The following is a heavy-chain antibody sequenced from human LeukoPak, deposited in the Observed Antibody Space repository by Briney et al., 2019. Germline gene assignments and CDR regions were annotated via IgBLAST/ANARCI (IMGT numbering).Heavy chain of an antibody. V-gene: IGHV3-23*01. D-gene: IGHD5-12*01. J-gene: IGHJ4*02. CDR3: AREGYSGYYFDY. Sequence: PGGSLRLSCAASGFTFSSYAMSWVRQAPGKGLEWVSAISGSGGSTYYADSVKGRFTISRDNSKTTLYLQMNSLRAEDTAVYYCAREGYSGYYFDYWGQGTLVTVSS. CDR2: ISGSGGST. CDR1: GFTFSSYA.